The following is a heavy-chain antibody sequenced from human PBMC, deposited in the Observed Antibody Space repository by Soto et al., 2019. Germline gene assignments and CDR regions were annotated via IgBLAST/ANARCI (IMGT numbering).Heavy chain of an antibody. CDR3: ARVDWGNGYWYFDL. D-gene: IGHD3-9*01. V-gene: IGHV1-18*01. Sequence: QVQLVQSGAEVKKPGASVKVSCKASGYTFTSYAISWVRQAPGQGLEWMGWISGNTGDTGYAQKLQGRDTMTTDTSTSTVYMELRRLRSDDTAVYYCARVDWGNGYWYFDLWGRGTLVTVSS. CDR2: ISGNTGDT. J-gene: IGHJ2*01. CDR1: GYTFTSYA.